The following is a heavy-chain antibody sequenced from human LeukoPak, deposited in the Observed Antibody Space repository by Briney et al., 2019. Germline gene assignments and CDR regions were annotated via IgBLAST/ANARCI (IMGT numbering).Heavy chain of an antibody. CDR1: GGSFSGYY. Sequence: SETLSLTCAVYGGSFSGYYWSWIRQPPGKGLEWIGEINHSGSTNYNPSLKSRVTISVDTSKNQFSLKLSSVTAADTAVYYCARVEGGYYYGSGSHVPYYMDVWGKGTTVTVSS. D-gene: IGHD3-10*01. V-gene: IGHV4-34*01. J-gene: IGHJ6*03. CDR3: ARVEGGYYYGSGSHVPYYMDV. CDR2: INHSGST.